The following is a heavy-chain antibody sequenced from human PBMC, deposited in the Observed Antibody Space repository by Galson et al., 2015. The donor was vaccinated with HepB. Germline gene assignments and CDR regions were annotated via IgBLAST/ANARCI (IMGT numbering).Heavy chain of an antibody. CDR2: ISATSSTI. Sequence: SLRLSCAASGFTFSAYSMNRVRQAPGKGLEWVSYISATSSTIYYADSVKGRFTISRDNAKNSVYLQMNSLRDEDTAVYYCAREEAVAGLDYWGQGTLVTVSS. CDR1: GFTFSAYS. D-gene: IGHD6-19*01. V-gene: IGHV3-48*02. CDR3: AREEAVAGLDY. J-gene: IGHJ4*02.